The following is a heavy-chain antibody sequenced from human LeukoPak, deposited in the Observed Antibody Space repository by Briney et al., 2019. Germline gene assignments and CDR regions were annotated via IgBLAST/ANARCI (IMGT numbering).Heavy chain of an antibody. D-gene: IGHD3-22*01. Sequence: GSSVKVSCKASGGTFSSYAISWVRQAPGQGLEWMGGIIPIFGTANYAQKFQGRVTITADKSTSTAYMELSSLRSEDTAVYYCALTYYYDSSGYYYARYFDYWGQGTLVIVSS. CDR1: GGTFSSYA. J-gene: IGHJ4*02. CDR3: ALTYYYDSSGYYYARYFDY. V-gene: IGHV1-69*06. CDR2: IIPIFGTA.